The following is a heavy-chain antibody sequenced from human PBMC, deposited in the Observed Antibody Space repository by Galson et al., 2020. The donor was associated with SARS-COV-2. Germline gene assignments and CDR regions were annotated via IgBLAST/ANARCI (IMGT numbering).Heavy chain of an antibody. J-gene: IGHJ4*02. V-gene: IGHV3-23*01. CDR1: GFTFNNYS. D-gene: IGHD3-3*01. CDR2: IVASGRTT. CDR3: ARDRRNYEFRGAYRT. Sequence: GGSLRLSCAASGFTFNNYSMSWVRPAPGTGLEWVSGIVASGRTTYYADSVRGRFTISRDNSKNTLYLQINRLRAENTAIYYWARDRRNYEFRGAYRTWGQGTLVIVSS.